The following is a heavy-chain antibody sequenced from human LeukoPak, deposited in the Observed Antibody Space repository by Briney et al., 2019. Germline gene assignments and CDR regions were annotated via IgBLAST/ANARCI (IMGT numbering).Heavy chain of an antibody. D-gene: IGHD3-3*01. CDR3: AKDISGRTGEEWLFDPDAFDI. Sequence: GGSLRLSCAASGVTFDDYTMDWVRHAPGKGLEWVSGISRNSGSIGYADSVKGRFTISRENAKNSLYLQMNSLRAEDTALYYCAKDISGRTGEEWLFDPDAFDIWGQGTMVTVSS. J-gene: IGHJ3*02. V-gene: IGHV3-9*01. CDR1: GVTFDDYT. CDR2: ISRNSGSI.